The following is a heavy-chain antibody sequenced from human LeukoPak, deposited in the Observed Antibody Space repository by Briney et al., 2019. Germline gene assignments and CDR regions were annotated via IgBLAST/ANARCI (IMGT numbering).Heavy chain of an antibody. J-gene: IGHJ6*03. CDR2: IYTSGST. CDR1: GGSISSYY. V-gene: IGHV4-4*07. CDR3: ASQSMALPHPSDYYYYYYMDV. D-gene: IGHD6-6*01. Sequence: PSETLSLTGTVSGGSISSYYWSWIWQRAGKGLEWIGRIYTSGSTNYNPSLKSRVTMSVDTSKNQFSLKLSSVTAADTAVYYCASQSMALPHPSDYYYYYYMDVWGKGTTVTISS.